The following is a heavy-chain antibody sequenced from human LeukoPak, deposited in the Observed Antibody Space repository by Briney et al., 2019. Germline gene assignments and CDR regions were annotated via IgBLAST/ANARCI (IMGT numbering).Heavy chain of an antibody. CDR1: GVSISSYC. Sequence: SETLSLTCTVSGVSISSYCWSWIRQPPGKGLEWIGCIYYSGSTNYNPSLKSRVTISVDKSKNHFSLKLSSVTAADTAVYYCARERKYYYGSGSSYYYYYMDVWGKGTTVTVPS. CDR2: IYYSGST. J-gene: IGHJ6*03. CDR3: ARERKYYYGSGSSYYYYYMDV. D-gene: IGHD3-10*01. V-gene: IGHV4-59*01.